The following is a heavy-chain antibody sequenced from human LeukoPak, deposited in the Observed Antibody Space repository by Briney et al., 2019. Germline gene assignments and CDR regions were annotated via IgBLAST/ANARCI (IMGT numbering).Heavy chain of an antibody. Sequence: ASVKVSCKASGYTFTGYYVHWVRQAPGQGLEWMGWINPNSGGTNYAQKFQGRVTMTRDTSISTAYMELSRLRSDDTAVYYCARATQTGPGGGYGSGSYRTLYYFDYWGQGTLVTVSS. J-gene: IGHJ4*02. CDR2: INPNSGGT. CDR1: GYTFTGYY. V-gene: IGHV1-2*02. D-gene: IGHD3-10*01. CDR3: ARATQTGPGGGYGSGSYRTLYYFDY.